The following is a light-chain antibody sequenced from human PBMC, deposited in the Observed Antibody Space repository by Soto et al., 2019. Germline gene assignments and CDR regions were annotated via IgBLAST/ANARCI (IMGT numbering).Light chain of an antibody. Sequence: EIVMIQSPLSVSVPPGEPASISCRSSQSLLHLNGKTYLDWYVQKPGQAPQVLIFLGSNRASGVPDRISGSGSGTDFTLNISRVEAEDAGLYFCMQSLQTPYTFGQGTKLEIK. V-gene: IGKV2-28*01. CDR2: LGS. CDR3: MQSLQTPYT. J-gene: IGKJ2*01. CDR1: QSLLHLNGKTY.